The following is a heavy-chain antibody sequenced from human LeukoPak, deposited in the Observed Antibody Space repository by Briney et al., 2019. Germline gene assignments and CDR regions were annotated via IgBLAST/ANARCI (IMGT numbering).Heavy chain of an antibody. CDR2: ISSSGSTI. CDR1: GFPFSTFW. V-gene: IGHV3-48*04. J-gene: IGHJ6*04. Sequence: PGGSLRLSCAVSGFPFSTFWMSWVRQAPGKGLEWVSYISSSGSTIYYADSVKGRFTISRDNAKNSLYLQMISLRAEDTAVYYCAELGITMIGGVWGKGTMVTISS. CDR3: AELGITMIGGV. D-gene: IGHD3-10*02.